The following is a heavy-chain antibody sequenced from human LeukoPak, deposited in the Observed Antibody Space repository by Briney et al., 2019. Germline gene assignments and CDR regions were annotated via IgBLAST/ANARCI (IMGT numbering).Heavy chain of an antibody. V-gene: IGHV1-69*01. D-gene: IGHD3-10*01. CDR3: ARGHYGSGSYDFDY. J-gene: IGHJ4*02. Sequence: GASMKVSCKASGGTFSSYAISWVRQAPGQGLEWMGGIIPIFGTANYAQKFQGRVTITADESTSTAYMELSSLRSEDTAVYYCARGHYGSGSYDFDYWGQGTLVTVSS. CDR2: IIPIFGTA. CDR1: GGTFSSYA.